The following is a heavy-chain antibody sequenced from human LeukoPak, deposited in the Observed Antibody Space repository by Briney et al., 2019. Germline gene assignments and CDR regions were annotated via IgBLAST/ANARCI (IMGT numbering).Heavy chain of an antibody. D-gene: IGHD6-19*01. J-gene: IGHJ4*02. V-gene: IGHV6-1*01. CDR3: ARDSGAVAVY. CDR1: GDSDSRNSVA. CDR2: TYYRSKWYN. Sequence: TLPLHCAISGDSDSRNSVAWNWIRPSPSRGLEWLGRTYYRSKWYNDYAVSVKSRITINPDTSKNQFSLQLNSVTPEDTAVYYCARDSGAVAVYWGQGTLVTVSS.